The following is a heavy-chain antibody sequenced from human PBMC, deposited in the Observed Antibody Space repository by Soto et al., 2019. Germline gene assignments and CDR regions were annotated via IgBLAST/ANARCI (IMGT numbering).Heavy chain of an antibody. V-gene: IGHV3-23*01. Sequence: EVQLLESGGGLVQPGGSLRLSCVGSGFTFINHAMNWVRQAPGKGLEWVSGISGGGDRTFDADSVKGRFTISRDNSKNTVNLHMNSLRADDTAVYYCARKVLGSTTRPDYWYFDLWGRGTLVTVSS. CDR3: ARKVLGSTTRPDYWYFDL. D-gene: IGHD3-16*01. CDR1: GFTFINHA. J-gene: IGHJ2*01. CDR2: ISGGGDRT.